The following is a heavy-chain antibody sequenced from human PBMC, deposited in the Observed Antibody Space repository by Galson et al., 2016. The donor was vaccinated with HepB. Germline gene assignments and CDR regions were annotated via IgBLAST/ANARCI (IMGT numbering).Heavy chain of an antibody. D-gene: IGHD6-19*01. J-gene: IGHJ4*02. Sequence: SGAEVKKPGESLTISCKGSGYGFTSYWLGWVRQMPGKGLEWMGVIYPGDSETTYSPSFRGQVTMSVEKSISTAYLQWSSLKASDSAMYFCARQRGVGGWYFDSWGQGTLVTVSS. V-gene: IGHV5-51*01. CDR1: GYGFTSYW. CDR2: IYPGDSET. CDR3: ARQRGVGGWYFDS.